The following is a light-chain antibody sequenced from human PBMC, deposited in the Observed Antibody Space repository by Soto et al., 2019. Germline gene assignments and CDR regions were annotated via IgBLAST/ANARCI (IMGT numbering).Light chain of an antibody. CDR1: QGISNY. CDR2: AAS. Sequence: DIQMTQSPSAMSASVGDRVTITCRASQGISNYVAWYQQKPGKAPNRLMYAASSLQSGVPSRFSGRGSATEFPLTSSSRQPEDLATYYCLQHYRYPWTFGQGTEVEIK. CDR3: LQHYRYPWT. V-gene: IGKV1-17*03. J-gene: IGKJ1*01.